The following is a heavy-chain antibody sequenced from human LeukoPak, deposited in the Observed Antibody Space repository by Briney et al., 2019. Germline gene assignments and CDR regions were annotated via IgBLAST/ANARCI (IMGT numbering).Heavy chain of an antibody. CDR1: GDSISGYY. CDR3: ARAHAFDI. Sequence: SETLSLTCTVSGDSISGYYWSWIRQPAGRGLESIGRISGSGSTNYNPSLKSRVTISVDTSKNQFSLKLSSVTAADTAVYYCARAHAFDIWGQGTMVTVSS. J-gene: IGHJ3*02. V-gene: IGHV4-4*07. CDR2: ISGSGST.